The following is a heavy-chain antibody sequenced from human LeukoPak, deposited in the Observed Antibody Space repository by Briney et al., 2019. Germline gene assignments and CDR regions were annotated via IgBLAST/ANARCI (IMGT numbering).Heavy chain of an antibody. D-gene: IGHD6-19*01. CDR1: GYTFTGYY. Sequence: ASVKVSCKASGYTFTGYYMHWVRQAPGQGLDWMGRINPNSGGTNYAQKFQGRVTMTRDTSISTAYMELSRLRSDDTAVYYCARAPIAVAGTSWFDPWGQGTLVTVSS. V-gene: IGHV1-2*06. J-gene: IGHJ5*02. CDR3: ARAPIAVAGTSWFDP. CDR2: INPNSGGT.